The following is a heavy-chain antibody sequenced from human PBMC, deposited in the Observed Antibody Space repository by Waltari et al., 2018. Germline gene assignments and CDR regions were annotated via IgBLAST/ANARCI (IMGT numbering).Heavy chain of an antibody. CDR2: IYSGGST. CDR3: ARAPTVTTESDY. CDR1: GFTVSSNY. J-gene: IGHJ4*02. D-gene: IGHD4-17*01. Sequence: EVQLVESGGGLIQPGGSLRLSCAASGFTVSSNYMSWVRQAQGKGLEWVSVIYSGGSTYYAASVKVRFTISRDNSKNTLYLQMNSLRAEDTAVYYCARAPTVTTESDYWGQGTLVTVSS. V-gene: IGHV3-53*01.